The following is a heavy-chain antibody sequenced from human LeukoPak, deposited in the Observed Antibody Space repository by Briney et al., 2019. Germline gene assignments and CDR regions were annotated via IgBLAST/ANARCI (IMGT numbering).Heavy chain of an antibody. Sequence: GGSLRLSCAASGFTFSTYWMHWARQAPGKGLVWFSRINPDGSSTNYADSVKGRFTISRDNAKNTLYLQMNSLRAEDTAVYYCAKTPGYCTNGVCYTTRYWYFDLWGRGTLVTVSS. CDR2: INPDGSST. D-gene: IGHD2-8*01. V-gene: IGHV3-74*01. J-gene: IGHJ2*01. CDR3: AKTPGYCTNGVCYTTRYWYFDL. CDR1: GFTFSTYW.